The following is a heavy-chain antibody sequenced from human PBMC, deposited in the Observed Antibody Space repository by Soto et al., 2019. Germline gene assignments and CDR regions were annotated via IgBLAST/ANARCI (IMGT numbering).Heavy chain of an antibody. J-gene: IGHJ4*02. V-gene: IGHV3-30-3*01. Sequence: GGSLRLSCAASGFTFSSYAMHWVRQAPGKGLEWVAVISYDGSNKYYADSVKGRFTISRDNSKNTLYLQMNSLRAEDTAVYYCARSYGPFDYWGQGTLVTVSS. CDR2: ISYDGSNK. D-gene: IGHD3-10*01. CDR1: GFTFSSYA. CDR3: ARSYGPFDY.